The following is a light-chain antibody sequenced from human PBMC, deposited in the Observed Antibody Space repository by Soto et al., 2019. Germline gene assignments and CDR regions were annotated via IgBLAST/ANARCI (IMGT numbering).Light chain of an antibody. CDR2: AAS. CDR3: QQSYSSPYT. V-gene: IGKV1-39*01. CDR1: QTMSTF. J-gene: IGKJ2*01. Sequence: DIQMTQAPSSLSAAVGDRVTITCRAGQTMSTFLHCYQHRPGKAPKLLISAASTPSGFNGSGSGTDFTLTISSLQPEDFATYYCQQSYSSPYTFGQGTKLEIK.